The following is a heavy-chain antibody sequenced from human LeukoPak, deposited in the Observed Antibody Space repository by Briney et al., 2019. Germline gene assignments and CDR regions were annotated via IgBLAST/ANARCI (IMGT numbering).Heavy chain of an antibody. CDR3: VTEGRFTLSFDS. CDR1: GFIFTNAW. Sequence: PGGSLRLSCAASGFIFTNAWMRWVRQAPGRGLEWVGRITSKGDGGTTDYAARVKGRFTISRDDTKKTLYLQMIRLPTTDTVAYYCVTEGRFTLSFDSWGQGNLFSASP. J-gene: IGHJ4*02. D-gene: IGHD3-3*01. V-gene: IGHV3-15*01. CDR2: ITSKGDGGTT.